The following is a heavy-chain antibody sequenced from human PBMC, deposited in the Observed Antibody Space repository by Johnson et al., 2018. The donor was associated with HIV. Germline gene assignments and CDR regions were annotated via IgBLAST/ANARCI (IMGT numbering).Heavy chain of an antibody. CDR1: GFTFSSYG. CDR3: AKVADPYCGGDCYSWLFAFDI. D-gene: IGHD2-21*02. V-gene: IGHV3-30*18. J-gene: IGHJ3*02. Sequence: QVQLVESGGGLAKPAWSLRLSCVASGFTFSSYGMHWVRQAPGKGLEWMAVISYDGSNKYYSDSVKGRFTISRDNSKNTLYLQMNSLRAEDTAVYYCAKVADPYCGGDCYSWLFAFDIWGQGTMVTVSS. CDR2: ISYDGSNK.